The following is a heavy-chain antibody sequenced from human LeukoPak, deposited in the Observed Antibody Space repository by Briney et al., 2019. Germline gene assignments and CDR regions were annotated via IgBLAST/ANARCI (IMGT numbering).Heavy chain of an antibody. CDR1: GGSFSGYY. D-gene: IGHD6-19*01. CDR3: CAVAGTY. J-gene: IGHJ4*02. V-gene: IGHV4-34*01. CDR2: INHSGST. Sequence: NASETLSLTCAVYGGSFSGYYRSWIRQPPGKGLEWIGEINHSGSTNYNPSLKSRVTISVDTSKNQFSLKLSSVTAADTAVYYCCAVAGTYWGQGTLVTVYS.